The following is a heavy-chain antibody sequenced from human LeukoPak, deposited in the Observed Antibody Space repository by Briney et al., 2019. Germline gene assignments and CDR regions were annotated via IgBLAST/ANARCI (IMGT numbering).Heavy chain of an antibody. CDR2: IRYDGSNK. CDR1: GFTFSSYG. CDR3: AKDLRPLTYYYDSSGLN. Sequence: GGSLRLSCAASGFTFSSYGMHWVRQAPGKGLEWVAFIRYDGSNKYYADSVKGRFTISRDNSKNTLYLQMNSLRAEDTAVYYCAKDLRPLTYYYDSSGLNWGQGTLVTVSS. D-gene: IGHD3-22*01. V-gene: IGHV3-30*02. J-gene: IGHJ4*02.